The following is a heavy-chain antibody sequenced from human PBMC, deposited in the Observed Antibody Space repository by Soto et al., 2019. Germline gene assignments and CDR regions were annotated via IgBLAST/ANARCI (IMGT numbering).Heavy chain of an antibody. D-gene: IGHD3-9*01. Sequence: GGSLILSCAASGFTFSSYSMSWVRQAPGKGLEWVSAISGSGGSTYYADSVKGRFTISRDNSKNTLYLQMNSLRAEDTAVYYCAKAKVTGYFLDYYGMDVWGQGTTVTVSS. CDR2: ISGSGGST. CDR1: GFTFSSYS. V-gene: IGHV3-23*01. CDR3: AKAKVTGYFLDYYGMDV. J-gene: IGHJ6*02.